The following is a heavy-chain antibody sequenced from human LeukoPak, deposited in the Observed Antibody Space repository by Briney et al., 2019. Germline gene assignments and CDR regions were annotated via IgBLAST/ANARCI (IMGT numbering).Heavy chain of an antibody. CDR3: ARVIQLWHVFDY. D-gene: IGHD5-18*01. Sequence: PGGSLRLSCAASGFTVSSNYMSWVRQAPGKGLEWVSVIYSGGSTYYADSVKGQFTISRDNSKNTLYLQMNSLRAEDTAVYYCARVIQLWHVFDYWGQGTLVTVSS. CDR2: IYSGGST. J-gene: IGHJ4*02. V-gene: IGHV3-53*01. CDR1: GFTVSSNY.